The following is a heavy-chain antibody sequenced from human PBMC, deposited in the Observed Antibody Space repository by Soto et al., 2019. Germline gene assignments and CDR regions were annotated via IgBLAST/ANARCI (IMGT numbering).Heavy chain of an antibody. D-gene: IGHD3-16*01. CDR3: TRDKGDKVAYGMDV. Sequence: PGGSLRLSCAVSGFTVSSCEMNWVRQAPGKGLVWVSYINTGGVTIYADSVKGRFTISRDNAQNSLLMQMNSLRAEDTAIYYCTRDKGDKVAYGMDVWGQGTTVTVSS. J-gene: IGHJ6*02. V-gene: IGHV3-48*03. CDR1: GFTVSSCE. CDR2: INTGGVTI.